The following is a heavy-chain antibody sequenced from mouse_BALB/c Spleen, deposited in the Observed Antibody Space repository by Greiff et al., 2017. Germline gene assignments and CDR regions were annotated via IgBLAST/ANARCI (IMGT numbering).Heavy chain of an antibody. Sequence: EVKVVESGGGLVKPGGSLKLSCAASGFTFSDYYMYWVRQTPEKRLEWVATISDGGSYTYYPDSVKGRFTISRDNAKNNLYLQMNSLKSEDTAMYYCAREGYRGYAMDYWGQGTSVTVSS. CDR2: ISDGGSYT. CDR1: GFTFSDYY. V-gene: IGHV5-4*02. CDR3: AREGYRGYAMDY. D-gene: IGHD2-2*01. J-gene: IGHJ4*01.